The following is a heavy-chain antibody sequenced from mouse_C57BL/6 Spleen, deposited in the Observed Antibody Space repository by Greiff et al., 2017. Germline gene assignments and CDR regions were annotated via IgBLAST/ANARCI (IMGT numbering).Heavy chain of an antibody. CDR2: IDPSDSYT. CDR3: ARRAYYSNYVDAMDY. D-gene: IGHD2-5*01. V-gene: IGHV1-69*01. CDR1: GYTFTSYW. J-gene: IGHJ4*01. Sequence: QVQLQQPGAELVMPGASVKLSCKASGYTFTSYWMHWVKQRPGQGLEWIGEIDPSDSYTNYNQKFKGKSTLTVDKSSSTAYMQLSSLTSEDSAVYYGARRAYYSNYVDAMDYWGQGTSVTVSS.